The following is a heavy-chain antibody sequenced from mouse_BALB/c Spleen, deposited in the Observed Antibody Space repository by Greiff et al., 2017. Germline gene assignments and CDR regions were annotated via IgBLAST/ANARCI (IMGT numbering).Heavy chain of an antibody. J-gene: IGHJ1*01. CDR3: ARYGELPRGYFDV. CDR1: GDSITSGY. CDR2: ISYSGST. Sequence: EVKVVESGPSLVKPSQTLSLTCSVTGDSITSGYWNWIRKFPGNKLEYMGYISYSGSTYYNPSLKSRISITRDTSKNQYYLQLNSVTTEDTATYYCARYGELPRGYFDVWGAGTTVTVSS. V-gene: IGHV3-8*02. D-gene: IGHD1-1*01.